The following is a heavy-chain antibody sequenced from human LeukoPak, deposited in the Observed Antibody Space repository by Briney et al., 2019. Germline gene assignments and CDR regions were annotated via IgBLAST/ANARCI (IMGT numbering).Heavy chain of an antibody. CDR3: ARDYCSGGSCFDY. CDR2: IYYSGST. D-gene: IGHD2-15*01. J-gene: IGHJ4*02. CDR1: GGSISSYY. V-gene: IGHV4-59*12. Sequence: SETLSLTCTVSGGSISSYYWSWIRQPPGKGLEWIGYIYYSGSTNYNPFLKSRVTISVDTSKNQFSLKLSSVTATDTAVYYCARDYCSGGSCFDYWGQGTLVTVSS.